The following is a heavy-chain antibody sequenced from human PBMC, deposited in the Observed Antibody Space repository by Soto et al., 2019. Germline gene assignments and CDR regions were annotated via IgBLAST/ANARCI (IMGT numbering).Heavy chain of an antibody. CDR1: GFTFSSYA. CDR2: ISYDGSNK. V-gene: IGHV3-30-3*01. Sequence: QVQLVESGGGVVQPGRSLRLSCAASGFTFSSYAMHWVRQAPGKGLEWVAVISYDGSNKYYADSVKGRFTISRDNSKNTLYLQMNSLRAEDTAVYYCARDRGTGAGAFDIWGQGTMVTVSS. CDR3: ARDRGTGAGAFDI. J-gene: IGHJ3*02. D-gene: IGHD1-26*01.